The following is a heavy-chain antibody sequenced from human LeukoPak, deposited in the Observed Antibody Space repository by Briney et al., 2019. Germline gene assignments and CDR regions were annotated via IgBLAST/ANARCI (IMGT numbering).Heavy chain of an antibody. CDR3: ATERTGDDAFDI. V-gene: IGHV1-24*01. D-gene: IGHD7-27*01. Sequence: ASVKVSCKVSGYTLTELSMHWVRQAPGKGLEWMGGFDPEEGETIYAQKFQGRVTMTEDTSTDTAYMELSSLRSEDTAVYYCATERTGDDAFDIWGQGTMVTVSS. J-gene: IGHJ3*02. CDR1: GYTLTELS. CDR2: FDPEEGET.